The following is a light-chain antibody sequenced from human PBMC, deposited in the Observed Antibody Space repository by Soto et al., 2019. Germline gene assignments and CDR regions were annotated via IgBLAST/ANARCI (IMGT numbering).Light chain of an antibody. Sequence: QSALTQPASVSGSPGQSITISCTAANGDVTDFQYVSWYQQHPGEAPKLIIYEVSHRPSGVSDRFSGSKSGDTASLTISGLQAEDEADYYCHSHTTRNSLVFGTGTKLTVL. CDR2: EVS. CDR3: HSHTTRNSLV. V-gene: IGLV2-14*01. CDR1: NGDVTDFQY. J-gene: IGLJ1*01.